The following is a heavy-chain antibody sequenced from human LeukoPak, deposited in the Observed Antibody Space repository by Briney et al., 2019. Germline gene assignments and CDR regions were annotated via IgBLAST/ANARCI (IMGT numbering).Heavy chain of an antibody. J-gene: IGHJ4*02. CDR3: ARALWFGETFPAY. CDR1: GFTFSSYG. D-gene: IGHD3-10*01. V-gene: IGHV3-30*02. CDR2: IRYDGSNK. Sequence: GGSLRLSCAASGFTFSSYGMHWVRQAPGKGLEWVAFIRYDGSNKYYADSVKGRFTISRDNAKNSLYLQMNSLRAEDTAVYYCARALWFGETFPAYWGQGTLVTVSS.